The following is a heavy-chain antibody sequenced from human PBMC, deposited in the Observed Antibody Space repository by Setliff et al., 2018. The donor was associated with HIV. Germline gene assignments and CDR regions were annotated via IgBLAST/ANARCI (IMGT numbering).Heavy chain of an antibody. CDR3: AKDAGYSGYAWNY. CDR2: IIPALGTA. J-gene: IGHJ4*02. CDR1: GGSFSSFT. V-gene: IGHV1-69*13. D-gene: IGHD5-12*01. Sequence: SVKVSCKASGGSFSSFTISWVRQAPGQGLEWMGGIIPALGTANYAQKFQGRVTMTADESTSTVYMELSSLRSEDTAIYYCAKDAGYSGYAWNYWGQGTLVTVSS.